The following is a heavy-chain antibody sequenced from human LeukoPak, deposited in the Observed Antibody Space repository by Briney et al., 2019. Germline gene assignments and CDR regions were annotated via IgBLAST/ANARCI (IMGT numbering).Heavy chain of an antibody. V-gene: IGHV3-33*01. D-gene: IGHD3/OR15-3a*01. J-gene: IGHJ4*02. Sequence: GGSLRLSCAVSGVSITDYGVHWVRQAPGKGLEWVAVMWYDGSSQSYADSVRGRFTTSRETSNNTLYLQMNSLRDEDTAVYHCVSRGWTGDACFAASFHCFDHWGQGTLVTVSS. CDR1: GVSITDYG. CDR2: MWYDGSSQ. CDR3: VSRGWTGDACFAASFHCFDH.